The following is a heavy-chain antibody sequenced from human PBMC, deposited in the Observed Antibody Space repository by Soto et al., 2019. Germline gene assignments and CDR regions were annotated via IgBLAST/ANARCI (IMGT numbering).Heavy chain of an antibody. V-gene: IGHV1-24*01. J-gene: IGHJ3*02. CDR2: FDPEDGET. D-gene: IGHD3-10*01. Sequence: ASVKVSCKVSGYTLTELSMHWVRQAPGKGLEWMGGFDPEDGETIYAQKFQGRVTMTEDTSTDTAYMELSSLRSEDTAVYYCATDIAMGPAFDIWGKGTMVTVSS. CDR3: ATDIAMGPAFDI. CDR1: GYTLTELS.